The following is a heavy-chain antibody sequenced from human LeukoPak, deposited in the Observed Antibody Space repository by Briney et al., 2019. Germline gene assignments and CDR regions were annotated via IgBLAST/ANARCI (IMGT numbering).Heavy chain of an antibody. CDR2: INPSGDRT. CDR3: ARADSTGCFDY. V-gene: IGHV1-46*01. D-gene: IGHD1-14*01. CDR1: GYTFTIYH. J-gene: IGHJ4*02. Sequence: ASVKVSCTASGYTFTIYHMHWARQAPGQGLEWMGVINPSGDRTTYAQKFQGRVTMTRDASTSTLYMELSSLRYEDTAVYYCARADSTGCFDYWGQGTLVTVSS.